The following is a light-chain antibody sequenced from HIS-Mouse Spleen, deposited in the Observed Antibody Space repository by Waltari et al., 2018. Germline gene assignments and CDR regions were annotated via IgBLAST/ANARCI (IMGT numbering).Light chain of an antibody. J-gene: IGLJ1*01. CDR1: SRDVGGYTY. CDR3: CSYAGSYTYV. CDR2: DVS. V-gene: IGLV2-11*01. Sequence: QSALPQPRSVSGSPGQSVTISCTGPSRDVGGYTYVPWYQQHPGKAPKLMIYDVSKRPSGVPDRFSGSKSGNTASLTISGLQAEDEADYYCCSYAGSYTYVFGTGTKVTVL.